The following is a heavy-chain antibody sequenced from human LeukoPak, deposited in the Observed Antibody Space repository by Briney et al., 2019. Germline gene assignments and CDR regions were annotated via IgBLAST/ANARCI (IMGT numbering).Heavy chain of an antibody. CDR1: GFTFSSYG. V-gene: IGHV3-30*02. Sequence: GGSLRLSCAASGFTFSSYGMHWVRQAPGKGLEWVAFIRYDGTDKYYADSVKGRFTISRDNSKNTLYLQMNSLRAEDTAVYYCAKEAPGGYYDSSGCPDYWGRGTLVTVSS. CDR3: AKEAPGGYYDSSGCPDY. CDR2: IRYDGTDK. D-gene: IGHD3-22*01. J-gene: IGHJ4*02.